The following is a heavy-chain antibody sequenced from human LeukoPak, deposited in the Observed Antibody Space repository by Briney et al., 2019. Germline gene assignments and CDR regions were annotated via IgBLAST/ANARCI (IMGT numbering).Heavy chain of an antibody. D-gene: IGHD2-2*01. Sequence: SQTLSLTCTVSGGSISSGTYYWSWIRPPAGKGLEWIGRFYTSGSTNYNPSLKSRVTISVDTSKNQFSLKLTSVTAADTAVYYCARELTSTSLFSDYYYMDVWGKGTTVTVSS. J-gene: IGHJ6*03. CDR3: ARELTSTSLFSDYYYMDV. CDR2: FYTSGST. V-gene: IGHV4-61*02. CDR1: GGSISSGTYY.